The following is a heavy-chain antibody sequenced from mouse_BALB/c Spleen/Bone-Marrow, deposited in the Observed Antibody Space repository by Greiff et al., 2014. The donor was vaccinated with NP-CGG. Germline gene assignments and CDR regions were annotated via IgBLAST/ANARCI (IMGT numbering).Heavy chain of an antibody. V-gene: IGHV1-14*01. J-gene: IGHJ3*01. D-gene: IGHD2-14*01. CDR2: INPYNDGT. Sequence: EVQGVESGPELVKPGASVKMSCKAPGYTFTSYVMHWVKQEPGQGLEWIGYINPYNDGTKYNEKFKGKATLTSDKSSSTAYMELSSLTSEDSAVYYCARSGRYDGFAYWGQGTLVTVSA. CDR1: GYTFTSYV. CDR3: ARSGRYDGFAY.